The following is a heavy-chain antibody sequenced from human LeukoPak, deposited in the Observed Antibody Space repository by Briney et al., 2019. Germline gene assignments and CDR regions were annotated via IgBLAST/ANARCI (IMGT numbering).Heavy chain of an antibody. J-gene: IGHJ5*02. CDR2: IKKDGSQK. D-gene: IGHD1-7*01. V-gene: IGHV3-7*03. CDR3: ARVGWKLLNLHFDP. Sequence: GGSLRLSCVGSGFTFSDKWMSWVRQAPGKGPEWVASIKKDGSQKYYVDSVKGRFTISRDNAQNSLYLQMSSLRVEDTAIYSCARVGWKLLNLHFDPWGQGTLVTVSS. CDR1: GFTFSDKW.